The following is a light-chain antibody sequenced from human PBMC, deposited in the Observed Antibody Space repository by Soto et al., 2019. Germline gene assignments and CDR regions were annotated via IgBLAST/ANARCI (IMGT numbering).Light chain of an antibody. CDR2: DAS. V-gene: IGKV1-5*01. Sequence: DIQMTQSPSTLSASVGDRVTITCRASQSMNDWLAWFHQKPGKAPKVLIYDASSLQSGVPSRFSGSGSGTEFTLTIDGLQPDDVATYYCLRYNAFSQTFGQGTKVEL. J-gene: IGKJ1*01. CDR3: LRYNAFSQT. CDR1: QSMNDW.